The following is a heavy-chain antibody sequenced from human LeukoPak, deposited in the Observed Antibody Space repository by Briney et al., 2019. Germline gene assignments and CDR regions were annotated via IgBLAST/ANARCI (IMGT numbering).Heavy chain of an antibody. V-gene: IGHV3-30*04. CDR1: GFAFNAYA. Sequence: PGRSLRLSCAASGFAFNAYAMHWVRQAPGKGLEWVAVISYDGSNKYYADSVKGRFTISRDDSSNTLYLQMNSLRADDTAVYYCARDASLSSTAVTRGSFFDCWGPGNLVTVSS. CDR2: ISYDGSNK. CDR3: ARDASLSSTAVTRGSFFDC. J-gene: IGHJ4*02. D-gene: IGHD1-26*01.